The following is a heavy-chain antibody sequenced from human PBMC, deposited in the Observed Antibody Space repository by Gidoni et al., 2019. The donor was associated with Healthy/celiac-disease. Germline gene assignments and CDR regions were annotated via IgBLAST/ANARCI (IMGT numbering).Heavy chain of an antibody. J-gene: IGHJ4*02. Sequence: QGQLVESGGGVGQPGRSLRLSCAAAGFTFSSYGMHLVRQAPGKGLGWVAVISYDGSNKYYADSVKCRFTRSRDNSKNTLYLQMNSLRAEDTAVYYCAKGTQWELAPLWGQGTLVTVSS. CDR1: GFTFSSYG. CDR3: AKGTQWELAPL. CDR2: ISYDGSNK. D-gene: IGHD1-26*01. V-gene: IGHV3-30*18.